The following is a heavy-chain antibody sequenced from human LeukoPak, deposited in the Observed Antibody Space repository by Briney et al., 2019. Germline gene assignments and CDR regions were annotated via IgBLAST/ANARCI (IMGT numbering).Heavy chain of an antibody. J-gene: IGHJ4*02. Sequence: SETLSLTCAVYGGSFSGYYWSWIRQPPGEGLEWIGEINHSGSTNYNPSLKSRVTISVDTSKNQFSLKLSSVTAADTAVYYCARGHFLYWGQGTLVTVSS. CDR1: GGSFSGYY. D-gene: IGHD3-3*02. CDR3: ARGHFLY. V-gene: IGHV4-34*01. CDR2: INHSGST.